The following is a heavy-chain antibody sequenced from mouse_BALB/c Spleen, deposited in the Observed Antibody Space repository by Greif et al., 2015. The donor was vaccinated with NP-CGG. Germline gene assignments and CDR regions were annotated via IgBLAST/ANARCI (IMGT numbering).Heavy chain of an antibody. Sequence: VQLQQPGAELARPGASVKLSCKASGYTFTDYYINWVKQRTGQGLEWIGEIYPGSGNTYYNEKFKGKATLTADKSSSTAYMQLSSLTSEDSAVYFCARSGAYYVWFAYWGQGTLVTVSA. CDR3: ARSGAYYVWFAY. CDR1: GYTFTDYY. CDR2: IYPGSGNT. J-gene: IGHJ3*01. V-gene: IGHV1-77*01. D-gene: IGHD2-10*01.